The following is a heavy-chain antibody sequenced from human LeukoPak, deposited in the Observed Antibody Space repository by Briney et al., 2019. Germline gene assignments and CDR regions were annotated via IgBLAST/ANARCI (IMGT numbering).Heavy chain of an antibody. CDR3: ARLAPTGTAVGDY. CDR2: IYYSGST. Sequence: PSETLSLTCTVSGGSISSYYWSWIRQPPGKGLEWIGYIYYSGSTNYNPSLKSRVTISVDTSKNQSSLKLSSVTAADTAVYYCARLAPTGTAVGDYWGQGTLVTVSS. CDR1: GGSISSYY. J-gene: IGHJ4*02. V-gene: IGHV4-59*08. D-gene: IGHD1-1*01.